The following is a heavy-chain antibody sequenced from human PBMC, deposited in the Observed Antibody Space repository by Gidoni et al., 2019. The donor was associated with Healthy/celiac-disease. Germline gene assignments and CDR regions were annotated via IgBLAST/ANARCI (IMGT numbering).Heavy chain of an antibody. Sequence: EVQLLESGGGLVQPGGFLGLSCAASGFTFSSYAMSWVRPAPGKGLAWVSSISGRGGSTYYADSVKGRFTISRDNSKNTLYLQMNSLRAEDTAVYYCAKGTSIAVAAYYFDYWGQGTLVTVSS. V-gene: IGHV3-23*01. CDR2: ISGRGGST. J-gene: IGHJ4*02. D-gene: IGHD6-19*01. CDR3: AKGTSIAVAAYYFDY. CDR1: GFTFSSYA.